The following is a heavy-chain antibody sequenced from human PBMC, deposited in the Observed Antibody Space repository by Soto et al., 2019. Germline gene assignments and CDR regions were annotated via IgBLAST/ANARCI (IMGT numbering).Heavy chain of an antibody. CDR2: INPSGGST. V-gene: IGHV1-46*03. Sequence: GASVKVSCKASGYTFTSYYMHWVRQAPGQGLEWMGIINPSGGSTSYAQKFQGRVTMTRDTSTSTVYMELSSLRSEDTAVYYCATHRGYCSGGSCYSRRPYDAFDIWGQGTMVTVSS. D-gene: IGHD2-15*01. CDR3: ATHRGYCSGGSCYSRRPYDAFDI. CDR1: GYTFTSYY. J-gene: IGHJ3*02.